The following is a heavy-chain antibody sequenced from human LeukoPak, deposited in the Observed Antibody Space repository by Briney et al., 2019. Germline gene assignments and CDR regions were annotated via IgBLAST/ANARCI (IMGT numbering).Heavy chain of an antibody. Sequence: GGSLRLSCAASGFTFSSYALSWVRQAPGKGLEWVSAISGSGGSTYYADSVKGRFTIPRDNSKNTLYLQMNSLRAEDTAVYYCAKVSRAITGTNYYGMDVWGQGTTVTVSS. V-gene: IGHV3-23*01. CDR2: ISGSGGST. D-gene: IGHD1-20*01. J-gene: IGHJ6*02. CDR3: AKVSRAITGTNYYGMDV. CDR1: GFTFSSYA.